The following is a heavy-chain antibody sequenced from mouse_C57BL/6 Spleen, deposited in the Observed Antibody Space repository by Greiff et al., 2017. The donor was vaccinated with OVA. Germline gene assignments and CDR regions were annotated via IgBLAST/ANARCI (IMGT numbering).Heavy chain of an antibody. Sequence: QVQLQQSGAELVRPGTSVKLSCKASGYTFTSYWMHWVKQRPGQGLEWIGVIDPSDSYTNYNQKFKGKATLTVDTSSSTAYMQLSSLTSEDSAVYYCARPSEMGFDYWGQGTTLTVSS. CDR2: IDPSDSYT. J-gene: IGHJ2*01. CDR1: GYTFTSYW. V-gene: IGHV1-59*01. CDR3: ARPSEMGFDY.